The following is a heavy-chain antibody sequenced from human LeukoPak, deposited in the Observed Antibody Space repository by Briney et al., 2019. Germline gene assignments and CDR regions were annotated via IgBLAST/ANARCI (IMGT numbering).Heavy chain of an antibody. CDR1: GFSFDDYG. Sequence: GGSLRLSCVASGFSFDDYGMMWVRQAPGKGLEWVSGINWNGDSTAYADSVKGRFTISRDNAKNSLYLQMDSLRGEDTAWYYCAREGFDYWGQGTLVTVSS. CDR3: AREGFDY. CDR2: INWNGDST. J-gene: IGHJ4*02. V-gene: IGHV3-20*04.